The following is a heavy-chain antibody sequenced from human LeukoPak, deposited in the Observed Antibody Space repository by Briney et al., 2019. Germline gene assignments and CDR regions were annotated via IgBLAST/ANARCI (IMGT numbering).Heavy chain of an antibody. D-gene: IGHD3-10*01. CDR1: GFTFSSYA. V-gene: IGHV3-30*04. CDR2: ISYDGSNK. CDR3: ARDPGHYGSGSYYKVIWYYFDY. J-gene: IGHJ4*02. Sequence: TGGSLRLSCAASGFTFSSYAMHWVRQAPGKGLEWVAVISYDGSNKYYADSVKGRFTISRDNSKSTLYLQMNSLRAEDTAVYYCARDPGHYGSGSYYKVIWYYFDYWGQGTLVTVSS.